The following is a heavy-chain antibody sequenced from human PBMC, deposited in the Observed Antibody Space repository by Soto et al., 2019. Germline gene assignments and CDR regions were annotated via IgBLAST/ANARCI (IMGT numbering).Heavy chain of an antibody. J-gene: IGHJ6*02. CDR3: ARGEGEITFGGVIVMRRYYGMDV. CDR2: IYHSGST. V-gene: IGHV4-30-2*01. D-gene: IGHD3-16*02. Sequence: SETLSLTCAVSGGSISSGGYSWSWIRQPPGKGLEWIGYIYHSGSTYYNPSLKSRVTISVDTSKNQFSLKLRSEDTAVYYRARGEGEITFGGVIVMRRYYGMDVWGQGTTVTVSS. CDR1: GGSISSGGYS.